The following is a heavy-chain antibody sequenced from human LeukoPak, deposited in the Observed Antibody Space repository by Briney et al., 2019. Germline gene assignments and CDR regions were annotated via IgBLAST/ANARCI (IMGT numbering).Heavy chain of an antibody. CDR1: GYSFTSYG. J-gene: IGHJ5*02. Sequence: ASVKVSCKASGYSFTSYGISWVRQAPGQGLEWMGWISANNGNTKYAQKLQGRVSMTTDTSTRTAYMELRSLRSDDTAVYYCVGDIVVAGVRFDPWGQGTLVTVSS. CDR3: VGDIVVAGVRFDP. V-gene: IGHV1-18*01. D-gene: IGHD6-19*01. CDR2: ISANNGNT.